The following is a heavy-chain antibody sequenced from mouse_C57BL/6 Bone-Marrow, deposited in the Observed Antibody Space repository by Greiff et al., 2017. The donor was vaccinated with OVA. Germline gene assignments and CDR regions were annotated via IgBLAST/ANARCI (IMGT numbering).Heavy chain of an antibody. Sequence: EVKLMESGGGLVKPGGSLKLSCAASGFTFSSYAMSWVRQTPEKRLEWVATISDGGSYTYYPDNVKGRFTISRDNAKNNLYLQMSHLKSEDTAMYYCARDPVYYYGSPDYFDYWGQGTTLTVSS. V-gene: IGHV5-4*01. CDR2: ISDGGSYT. CDR1: GFTFSSYA. CDR3: ARDPVYYYGSPDYFDY. J-gene: IGHJ2*01. D-gene: IGHD1-1*01.